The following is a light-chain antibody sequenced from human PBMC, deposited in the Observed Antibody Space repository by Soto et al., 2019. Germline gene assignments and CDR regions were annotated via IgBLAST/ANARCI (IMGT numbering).Light chain of an antibody. Sequence: IQLTQSPSSLSASVGDRVTITCRASQGISSSLAWYQQKPGKAPKLLIYDASSLGSGVPSRFSGSGSGTDFTLTISSLQPEDFATYYCQQFNSFSITFGQGARLEIK. V-gene: IGKV1-13*02. CDR2: DAS. CDR1: QGISSS. CDR3: QQFNSFSIT. J-gene: IGKJ5*01.